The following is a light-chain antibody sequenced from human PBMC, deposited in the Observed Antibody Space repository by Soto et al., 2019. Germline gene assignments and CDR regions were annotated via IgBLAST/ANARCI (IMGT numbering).Light chain of an antibody. CDR2: WAS. V-gene: IGKV4-1*01. J-gene: IGKJ1*01. CDR3: QQYYTTPWT. Sequence: DIVMTQSPDSLAVSLGERATINCKSSQSVLYSSNNKNYLAWYQQKPGQPRKALIYWASTRESGVPDRFSGSGSGTDFTLTISSLQAEDVAVYYCQQYYTTPWTFGQGTKVDMK. CDR1: QSVLYSSNNKNY.